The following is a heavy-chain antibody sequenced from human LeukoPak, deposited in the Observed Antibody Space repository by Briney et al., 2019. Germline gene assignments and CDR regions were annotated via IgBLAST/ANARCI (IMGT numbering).Heavy chain of an antibody. CDR1: GFTFSSYS. J-gene: IGHJ4*02. Sequence: GGSLRLSCAASGFTFSSYSMNWVRQAQGKGLEWVSYISSSSSTIYYADSVKGRFTISRDNAKNSLYLQMNSLRDEDTAVYYCARDVRYYDILTGYFDYWGQGTLVTVSS. CDR3: ARDVRYYDILTGYFDY. CDR2: ISSSSSTI. D-gene: IGHD3-9*01. V-gene: IGHV3-48*02.